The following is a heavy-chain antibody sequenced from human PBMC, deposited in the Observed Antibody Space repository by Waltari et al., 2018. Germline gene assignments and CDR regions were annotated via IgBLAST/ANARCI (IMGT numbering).Heavy chain of an antibody. CDR2: IYHSGST. CDR3: ARDQSYGSGTYYMGGAFDI. D-gene: IGHD3-10*01. Sequence: QVQLQESGPGLVKPSETLSLTCTVSGGSTTSYYGNWIRQAPGQGLEWIGYIYHSGSTTYNPSLKSRVTISLDTSKNQFSLKLTSVTSADTAVYYCARDQSYGSGTYYMGGAFDIWGQGTMVTVSS. CDR1: GGSTTSYY. V-gene: IGHV4-59*01. J-gene: IGHJ3*02.